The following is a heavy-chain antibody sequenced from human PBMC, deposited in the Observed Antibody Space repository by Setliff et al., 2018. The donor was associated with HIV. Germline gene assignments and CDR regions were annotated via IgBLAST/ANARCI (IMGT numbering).Heavy chain of an antibody. D-gene: IGHD3-10*01. CDR2: LYVSGDT. CDR1: DDPISSYY. Sequence: SETLSLTCYVTDDPISSYYWSWVRQPAGKGLEWIGRLYVSGDTNYNPSLKSRVTMSLDTSKKHFSLNLKSVTAADTAVYYCATSPAGEILGSRPFYFDYWGQGTLVTVSS. V-gene: IGHV4-4*07. CDR3: ATSPAGEILGSRPFYFDY. J-gene: IGHJ4*02.